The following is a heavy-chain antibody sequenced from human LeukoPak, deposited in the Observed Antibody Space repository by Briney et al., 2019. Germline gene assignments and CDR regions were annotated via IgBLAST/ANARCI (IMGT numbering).Heavy chain of an antibody. Sequence: GGSLRLSCAASGFTFSSYAMHWVRQAPGKGLEWVAVISYDGSNKYYADSVKGRFTISRDNSKNTLYLQMNSLRAEDTAVYYCAREAGYSSDAFDIWGQGTMVTVSS. V-gene: IGHV3-30-3*01. D-gene: IGHD5-18*01. CDR2: ISYDGSNK. J-gene: IGHJ3*02. CDR1: GFTFSSYA. CDR3: AREAGYSSDAFDI.